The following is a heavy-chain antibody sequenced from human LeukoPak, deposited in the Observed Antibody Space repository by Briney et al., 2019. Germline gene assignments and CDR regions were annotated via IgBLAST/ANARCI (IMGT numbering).Heavy chain of an antibody. Sequence: GGSLRLSCAASGFTFSSYEMNWVRQAPGKGLECVGFIRSKAYGGTTEYAASVKGRFTISRDDSKSIAYLQMNSLKTEDTAVYYCTKGGAGDYWGQGTLVTVSS. CDR3: TKGGAGDY. CDR2: IRSKAYGGTT. D-gene: IGHD1-26*01. CDR1: GFTFSSYE. J-gene: IGHJ4*02. V-gene: IGHV3-49*04.